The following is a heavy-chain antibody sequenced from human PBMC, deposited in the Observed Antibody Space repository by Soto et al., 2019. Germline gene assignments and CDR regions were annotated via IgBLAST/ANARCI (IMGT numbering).Heavy chain of an antibody. CDR1: GFTFSSYA. CDR2: ISGSGGST. J-gene: IGHJ4*02. Sequence: EVQLLESGGGLVQPGGSLRLSCAASGFTFSSYAMSWVRQAPGKGLEWVSAISGSGGSTYYADYVKGRFTISRDNSKNTLYLKMNSLRGEDTAVYYCAKDPAGRGKGGGYWGQGTPVTVSS. D-gene: IGHD3-16*01. CDR3: AKDPAGRGKGGGY. V-gene: IGHV3-23*01.